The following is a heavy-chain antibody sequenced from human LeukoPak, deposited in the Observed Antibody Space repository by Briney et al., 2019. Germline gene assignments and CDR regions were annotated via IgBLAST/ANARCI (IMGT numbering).Heavy chain of an antibody. Sequence: ASVKVSCKVSGYTLTELSMHWVRQAPGKGLEWMGGFDPEDGETIYAQKFQGRVTMTEDTSTDTAYMELRSLRSDDTAVYYCARDWHYYDSSGYYSFDYWGQGTLVTVSS. J-gene: IGHJ4*02. V-gene: IGHV1-24*01. CDR2: FDPEDGET. CDR3: ARDWHYYDSSGYYSFDY. D-gene: IGHD3-22*01. CDR1: GYTLTELS.